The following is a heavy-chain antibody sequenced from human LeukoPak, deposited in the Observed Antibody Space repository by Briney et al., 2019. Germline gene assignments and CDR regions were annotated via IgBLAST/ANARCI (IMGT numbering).Heavy chain of an antibody. D-gene: IGHD4-23*01. CDR1: GYTFTGYY. CDR2: INLNSGGT. CDR3: ARDQATVATPWWDH. Sequence: ASVPVSCKASGYTFTGYYMHWVRQAPGQGLEWMGWINLNSGGTNYAQKFQGRVTMTRDTSISTAYMELSRLTSDDTGVYFCARDQATVATPWWDHWGQGTLVTVSS. V-gene: IGHV1-2*02. J-gene: IGHJ4*02.